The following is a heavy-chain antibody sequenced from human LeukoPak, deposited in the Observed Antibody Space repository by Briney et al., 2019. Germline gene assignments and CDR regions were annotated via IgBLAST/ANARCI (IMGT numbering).Heavy chain of an antibody. J-gene: IGHJ4*02. CDR2: IMPMFGKA. V-gene: IGHV1-69*06. CDR1: GYSFTNYY. Sequence: ASVKVSCKASGYSFTNYYIHWVRQAPGQGLEWMGGIMPMFGKANYAQKFQGRVTTTADKATSTAYMELRSLRSEDTAVYYCAGGRTDIVVVPATLRNYYFDYWSQGTLVTVSS. D-gene: IGHD2-2*01. CDR3: AGGRTDIVVVPATLRNYYFDY.